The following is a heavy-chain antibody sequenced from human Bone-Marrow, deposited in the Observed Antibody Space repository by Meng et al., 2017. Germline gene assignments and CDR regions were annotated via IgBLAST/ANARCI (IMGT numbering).Heavy chain of an antibody. Sequence: GESLKISCAASGFTFSSYSMNWVRQAPGKGLEWVSSISSSSSYIYYADSVKGRFTISRDNAKNSLYLQMNSLRAEDTAVYYCARDSRSQSANWGQGTQVTVSS. V-gene: IGHV3-21*01. D-gene: IGHD1-26*01. CDR3: ARDSRSQSAN. J-gene: IGHJ4*02. CDR1: GFTFSSYS. CDR2: ISSSSSYI.